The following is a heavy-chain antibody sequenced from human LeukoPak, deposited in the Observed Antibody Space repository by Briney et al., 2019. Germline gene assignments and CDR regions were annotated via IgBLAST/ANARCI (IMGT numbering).Heavy chain of an antibody. CDR1: GFTFSNAW. CDR2: IKSKTDGGTT. V-gene: IGHV3-15*01. Sequence: PGGSLRLSCAASGFTFSNAWMSWVRQAPGKGLEWVGRIKSKTDGGTTDYAAPVKGRFTISRGDSKNTLFLQMNSLKTEDTAVYYCSTIGLDSAYDFWSGQYYYYYMDVWGKGTTVAVSS. CDR3: STIGLDSAYDFWSGQYYYYYMDV. D-gene: IGHD3-3*01. J-gene: IGHJ6*03.